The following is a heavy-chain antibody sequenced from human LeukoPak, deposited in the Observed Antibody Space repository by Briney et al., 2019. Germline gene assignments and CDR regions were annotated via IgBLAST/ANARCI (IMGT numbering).Heavy chain of an antibody. CDR3: ANLMRGYSGYADY. CDR1: GYTFTGYY. V-gene: IGHV1-2*02. Sequence: ASVKVSCKASGYTFTGYYMHWVRQAPGQGLEWMGWINPNSGGTNCAQKFQGRVTMTRDTSISTAYMELSRLRSDDTAVYYCANLMRGYSGYADYWGQGTLVTVSS. J-gene: IGHJ4*02. D-gene: IGHD5-12*01. CDR2: INPNSGGT.